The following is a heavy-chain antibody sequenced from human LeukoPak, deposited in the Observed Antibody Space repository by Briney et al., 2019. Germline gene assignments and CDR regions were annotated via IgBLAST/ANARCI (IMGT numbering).Heavy chain of an antibody. CDR2: VYYSGST. Sequence: SETLSLTCSVSGASISDYYWTWIRQPPGKGLEWIGYVYYSGSTNYNPSLKSRVTISVDTSKNQFSLKLSSVTAADTAVYYCARGGSGYALNWFDPWGQGTLVTVSS. D-gene: IGHD5-12*01. CDR3: ARGGSGYALNWFDP. J-gene: IGHJ5*02. CDR1: GASISDYY. V-gene: IGHV4-59*01.